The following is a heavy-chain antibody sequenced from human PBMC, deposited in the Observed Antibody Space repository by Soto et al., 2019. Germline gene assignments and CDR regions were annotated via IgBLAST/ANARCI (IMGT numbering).Heavy chain of an antibody. CDR3: ARGLEMATINY. D-gene: IGHD3-3*01. V-gene: IGHV1-46*01. Sequence: QVQLVQSGAEVKKPGASVKVSCKDSGYTFTSYYMHWVRQAPGEGLEWMGIINPSGGSTSYAQKFQGRVTMTRDTSTSTVYMELSSLRSEDTAFYYCARGLEMATINYYGQGTLVTVSS. J-gene: IGHJ4*02. CDR2: INPSGGST. CDR1: GYTFTSYY.